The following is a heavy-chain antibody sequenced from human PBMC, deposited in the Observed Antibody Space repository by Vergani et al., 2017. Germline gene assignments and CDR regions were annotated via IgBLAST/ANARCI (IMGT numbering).Heavy chain of an antibody. CDR1: GFSLNTRGVN. CDR3: VYRKTECGTTCCFYTFYYYYYMDV. Sequence: QITLKESGPTLVKPTQTLTLTCTFSGFSLNTRGVNVAWIRQPPGKALDWLALIYWNHDQHYSPSLNNRVTITKDTSKNQVVLTMTNMDYVDTGTYYCVYRKTECGTTCCFYTFYYYYYMDVWGKGTKVTVSS. CDR2: IYWNHDQ. J-gene: IGHJ6*03. D-gene: IGHD1-7*01. V-gene: IGHV2-5*04.